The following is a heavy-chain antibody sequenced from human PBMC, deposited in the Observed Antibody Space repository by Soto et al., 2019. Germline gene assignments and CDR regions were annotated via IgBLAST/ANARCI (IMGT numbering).Heavy chain of an antibody. J-gene: IGHJ6*02. CDR1: GFTFSSYG. CDR2: ISYDGSNK. V-gene: IGHV3-30*03. D-gene: IGHD6-13*01. CDR3: ATAAAGMSYYYYGMDV. Sequence: QPGVSLRLSCAASGFTFSSYGMHWVRQAPGKGLEWVAVISYDGSNKYYADSVKGRFTISRDNSKNTLYLQMNSLRAEDTAVYYCATAAAGMSYYYYGMDVWGQGTTVTVSS.